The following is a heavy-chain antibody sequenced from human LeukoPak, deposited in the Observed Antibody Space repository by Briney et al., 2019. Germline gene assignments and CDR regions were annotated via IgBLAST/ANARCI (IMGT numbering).Heavy chain of an antibody. V-gene: IGHV3-9*01. CDR2: ISWNSGSI. CDR1: GFTFDDYA. CDR3: AKTYYDTLTGYSPLDY. Sequence: GRSLRLSCAASGFTFDDYAMHWVRQAPGKGLEWVSGISWNSGSIGYADSVKGRFTISRDNAKNSLYLQMNSLRAEDTALYYCAKTYYDTLTGYSPLDYWGQGTLVTVSS. D-gene: IGHD3-9*01. J-gene: IGHJ4*02.